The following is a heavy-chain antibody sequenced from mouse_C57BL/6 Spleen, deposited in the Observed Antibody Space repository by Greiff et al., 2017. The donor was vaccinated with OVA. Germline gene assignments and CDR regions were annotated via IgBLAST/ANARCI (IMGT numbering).Heavy chain of an antibody. CDR2: IDPETGGT. CDR3: TRSDGSRAWFAY. J-gene: IGHJ3*01. V-gene: IGHV1-15*01. Sequence: QVQLQQSGAELVRPGASVTLSCKASGYTFTDYEMHWVKQTPVHGLEWIGAIDPETGGTAYNQKFKGKAILTADKSSSTAYMELRSLTSEDSAVYYCTRSDGSRAWFAYWGQGTLVTVSA. D-gene: IGHD1-1*01. CDR1: GYTFTDYE.